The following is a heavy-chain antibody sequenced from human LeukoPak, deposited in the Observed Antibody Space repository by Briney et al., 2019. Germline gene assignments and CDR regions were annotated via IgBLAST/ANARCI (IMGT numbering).Heavy chain of an antibody. CDR2: IKGDESAK. Sequence: GGSLRLSYAASGFTFSTYWMAWVRQAPGKGLEWVANIKGDESAKHQADSVKGRFTIFRDNAQRSVYLQMSSLRGEDTAVYYCARDVGGSLDYWGQGTLVTVSS. V-gene: IGHV3-7*01. CDR3: ARDVGGSLDY. D-gene: IGHD1-26*01. CDR1: GFTFSTYW. J-gene: IGHJ4*02.